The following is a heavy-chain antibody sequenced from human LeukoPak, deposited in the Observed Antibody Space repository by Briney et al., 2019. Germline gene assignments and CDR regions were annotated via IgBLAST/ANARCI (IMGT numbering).Heavy chain of an antibody. CDR2: ISYDGSNK. CDR1: GFTFSSYA. CDR3: AREGYSYGLDY. V-gene: IGHV3-30-3*01. Sequence: GGSLRLSCAASGFTFSSYAMHWVRQAPGKGLEWVAVISYDGSNKYYADSVKGRFTISRDNSKNTLYLQMNNLRAEDTAVYYCAREGYSYGLDYWGQGTLVTVSS. J-gene: IGHJ4*02. D-gene: IGHD5-18*01.